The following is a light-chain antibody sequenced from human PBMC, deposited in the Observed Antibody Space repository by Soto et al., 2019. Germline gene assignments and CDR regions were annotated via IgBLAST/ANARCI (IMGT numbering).Light chain of an antibody. CDR1: QSVSSY. CDR2: DAS. J-gene: IGKJ4*01. CDR3: QQRRDWLS. Sequence: EIVLKQSPATLSLSPGNRATLSCRASQSVSSYLAWYQQKPGQPPRLLIYDASKRATGIPARFSGSGSGTDFTLTISSLEPEDFDVYFCQQRRDWLSFGGGTKVEIK. V-gene: IGKV3-11*01.